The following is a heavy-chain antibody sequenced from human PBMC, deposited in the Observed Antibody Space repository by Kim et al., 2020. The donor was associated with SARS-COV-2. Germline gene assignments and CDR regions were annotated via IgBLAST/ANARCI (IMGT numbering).Heavy chain of an antibody. J-gene: IGHJ6*02. CDR3: ACHDGSGYRAYGMDV. D-gene: IGHD5-18*01. Sequence: SETLSLTCTVSGGSVSTFYWSWIRQPPGKGLEWIGYIYYSGSTSYNPSLESRVTISVDTSKNQLSLKLSSVTAADTAVYYCACHDGSGYRAYGMDVWGRGTTVTVSS. CDR1: GGSVSTFY. V-gene: IGHV4-59*08. CDR2: IYYSGST.